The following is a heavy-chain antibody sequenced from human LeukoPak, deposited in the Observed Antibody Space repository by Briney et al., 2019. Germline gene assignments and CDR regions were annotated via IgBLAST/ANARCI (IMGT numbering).Heavy chain of an antibody. Sequence: SETLSLTCTVSGGSISSSSYYWGWIRQPPGKGLEWIGSIYYSGSTYYNPSLKSRVTISVDTSKNQFSLKLSSVTAADTAVYYCARQVRSSGWYRVLTEVGWNYHFDYWGQGTLVTVSS. V-gene: IGHV4-39*01. J-gene: IGHJ4*02. CDR2: IYYSGST. CDR1: GGSISSSSYY. CDR3: ARQVRSSGWYRVLTEVGWNYHFDY. D-gene: IGHD6-19*01.